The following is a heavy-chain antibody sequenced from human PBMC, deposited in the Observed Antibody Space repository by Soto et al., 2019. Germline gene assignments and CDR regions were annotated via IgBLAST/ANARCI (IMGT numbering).Heavy chain of an antibody. J-gene: IGHJ5*02. D-gene: IGHD3-10*01. CDR2: ISGGGNT. V-gene: IGHV3-23*01. Sequence: EVHLLESGGGLVQPGGSLRLSCAASGFTFSSNAMSWVRQAPGKGLERVSSISGGGNTYYVDSVKGRFTISRDNSKNTLYLQMNSLRAEDTAVYFCAKDWLATSAPSWGQGTLVTVSS. CDR3: AKDWLATSAPS. CDR1: GFTFSSNA.